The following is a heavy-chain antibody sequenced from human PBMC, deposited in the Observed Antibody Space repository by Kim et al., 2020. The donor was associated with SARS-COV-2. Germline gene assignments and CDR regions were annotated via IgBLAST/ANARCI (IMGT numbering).Heavy chain of an antibody. J-gene: IGHJ4*02. V-gene: IGHV3-9*01. CDR3: AKAAGSSSGYFDY. Sequence: YADSVKGQFTISRDNAKNSLYLQMNSLGAEDTALYYCAKAAGSSSGYFDYWGQGTLVIVSS. D-gene: IGHD6-13*01.